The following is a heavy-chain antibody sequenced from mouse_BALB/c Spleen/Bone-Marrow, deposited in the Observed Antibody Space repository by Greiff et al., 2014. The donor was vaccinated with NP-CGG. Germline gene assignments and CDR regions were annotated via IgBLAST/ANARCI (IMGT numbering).Heavy chain of an antibody. CDR2: IYPGDGDT. J-gene: IGHJ4*01. V-gene: IGHV1-80*01. CDR3: ARWLPAMDY. D-gene: IGHD2-2*01. Sequence: QVQLQQSGAELMRPGSSVKISCKASGYAFSSYWMSWVKQRPGQGLEWIGQIYPGDGDTNYNGKFKGKATLTADKSSSTAYMQLSSLTSEDSAVYFCARWLPAMDYWGQGTSVTGSS. CDR1: GYAFSSYW.